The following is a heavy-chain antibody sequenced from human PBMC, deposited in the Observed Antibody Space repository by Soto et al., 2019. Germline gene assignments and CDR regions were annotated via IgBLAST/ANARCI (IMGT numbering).Heavy chain of an antibody. CDR2: ISSSSSTI. Sequence: GGSLSLSCAASGFPFGSYSMNWVRQAPGKGLEWVSYISSSSSTIYYADSVKGRFTISRDNAKNSLYLQMNSLRAEDTAVYYCARHPERIAQIGWFDPWGQGTLVTVSS. V-gene: IGHV3-48*01. J-gene: IGHJ5*02. CDR3: ARHPERIAQIGWFDP. D-gene: IGHD6-13*01. CDR1: GFPFGSYS.